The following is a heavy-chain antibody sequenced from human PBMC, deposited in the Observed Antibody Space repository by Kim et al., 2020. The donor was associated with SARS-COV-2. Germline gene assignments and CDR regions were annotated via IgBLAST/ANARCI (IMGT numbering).Heavy chain of an antibody. Sequence: GGSLRLSCAASGFTFKYYGMHWVRQAPGKGLVWLSRMNLNGSESTYADSVKGRLTISKDNVKNTLYLQMNSLGAEDTAVYYCVRGGSGGLDIWSQGSMVTVSS. V-gene: IGHV3-74*01. D-gene: IGHD2-15*01. CDR2: MNLNGSES. CDR3: VRGGSGGLDI. CDR1: GFTFKYYG. J-gene: IGHJ3*02.